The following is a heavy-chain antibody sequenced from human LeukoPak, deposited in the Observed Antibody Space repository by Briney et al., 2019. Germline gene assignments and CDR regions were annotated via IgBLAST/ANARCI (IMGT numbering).Heavy chain of an antibody. CDR1: GGSISSYY. CDR2: IYTSGST. J-gene: IGHJ6*03. D-gene: IGHD3-10*01. CDR3: ARARNTMVRGVIKHYYYYYYMDV. V-gene: IGHV4-4*09. Sequence: SETLSLTCTVSGGSISSYYWSWIRQPPAKGLEWIGYIYTSGSTNYNPSLKSRVTISVDTSKNQFSLKLSSVTAADTAVYYCARARNTMVRGVIKHYYYYYYMDVWGKGTTVTVSS.